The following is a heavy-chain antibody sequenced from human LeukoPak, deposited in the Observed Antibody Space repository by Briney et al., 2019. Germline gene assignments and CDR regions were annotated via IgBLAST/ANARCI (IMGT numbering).Heavy chain of an antibody. J-gene: IGHJ6*03. D-gene: IGHD2-15*01. CDR3: ASSPGMVGMNYYYYYYMDV. Sequence: SETLSLTCAVYGGPFSTYYWTWIRQSPGKGLEWIGEINHNKSTNYNPSLKSRVTISVDRSKNQFSLKLSSVTAADTAVYYCASSPGMVGMNYYYYYYMDVWGKGTTVTVSS. CDR2: INHNKST. CDR1: GGPFSTYY. V-gene: IGHV4-34*01.